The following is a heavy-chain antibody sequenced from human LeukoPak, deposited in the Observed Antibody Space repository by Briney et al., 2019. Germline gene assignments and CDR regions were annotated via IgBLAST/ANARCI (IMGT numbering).Heavy chain of an antibody. Sequence: PGGSLRLSCAASGFTFSSYSMNWVRQAPGKGLEWVSSISSSSSYIYYADSVKGRFTISRDNAKNSLYLQMNSLRAEDTAVYYCARFGYTAMVNDYWGQGTLVTDSS. V-gene: IGHV3-21*01. CDR3: ARFGYTAMVNDY. CDR2: ISSSSSYI. D-gene: IGHD5-18*01. J-gene: IGHJ4*02. CDR1: GFTFSSYS.